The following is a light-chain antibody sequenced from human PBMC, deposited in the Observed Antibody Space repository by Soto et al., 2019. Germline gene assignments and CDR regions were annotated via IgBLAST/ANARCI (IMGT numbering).Light chain of an antibody. CDR3: QQRSNWPMYT. CDR1: QSVSSSY. V-gene: IGKV3D-20*02. CDR2: DAS. J-gene: IGKJ2*01. Sequence: EIVLTQAPGTLSLSPGERATLSCRAIQSVSSSYLAWYQQKPGQAPRLLIYDASNRATGIPARFSGSGSGTDFTLTISSLEPEDFAVYYCQQRSNWPMYTFGQGTKVDI.